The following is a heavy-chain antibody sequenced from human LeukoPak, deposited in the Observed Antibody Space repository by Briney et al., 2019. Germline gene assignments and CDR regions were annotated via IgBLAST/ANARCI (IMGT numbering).Heavy chain of an antibody. Sequence: GGSLRLSCAASGFTFSSYEMNWVRQAPGKGLEWVSYISSSGSTIYYADSVKGRFTISRDNAKNSLYLQMNSLRVEDTAVYYCARDLPIPYRAFDIWGQGTVVTVSS. D-gene: IGHD3-16*02. CDR1: GFTFSSYE. V-gene: IGHV3-48*03. CDR2: ISSSGSTI. J-gene: IGHJ3*02. CDR3: ARDLPIPYRAFDI.